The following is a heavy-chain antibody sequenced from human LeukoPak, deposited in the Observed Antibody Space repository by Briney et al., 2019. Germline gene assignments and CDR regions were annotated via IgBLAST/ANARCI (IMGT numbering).Heavy chain of an antibody. CDR2: INHSGST. Sequence: PSETLSLTCAVYGGSSSGYYWSWIRQPPGKGLEWIGEINHSGSTNYNPSLKSRVTISVDTSKNQFSLKLSSVTAADTAVYYCARAHSNYDYVWGSYRQVQFDYWGQGTLVTVSS. CDR1: GGSSSGYY. CDR3: ARAHSNYDYVWGSYRQVQFDY. D-gene: IGHD3-16*02. J-gene: IGHJ4*02. V-gene: IGHV4-34*01.